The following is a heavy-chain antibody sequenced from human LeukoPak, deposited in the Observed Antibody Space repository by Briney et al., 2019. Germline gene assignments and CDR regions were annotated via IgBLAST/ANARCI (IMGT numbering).Heavy chain of an antibody. D-gene: IGHD2-2*01. J-gene: IGHJ4*02. CDR3: TRGSGYCSSTSCYLDY. V-gene: IGHV3-49*04. CDR2: IRSKAYGGTT. Sequence: GGSLRLSCTASGFTFGDYAMSWVRQAPGKGLEWVGFIRSKAYGGTTEYAASVKGRFTITRDDSKSIAYLQMNSLKTEDTAVYYCTRGSGYCSSTSCYLDYWGQGTLVTVSS. CDR1: GFTFGDYA.